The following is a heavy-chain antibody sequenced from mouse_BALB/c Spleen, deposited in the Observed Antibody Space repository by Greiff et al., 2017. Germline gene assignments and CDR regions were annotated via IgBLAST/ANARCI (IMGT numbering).Heavy chain of an antibody. J-gene: IGHJ2*01. CDR1: GYSITSDYA. CDR3: ARYPPPRGSSYSYFDY. CDR2: ISYSGST. Sequence: EVQLVESGPGLVKPSQSLSLTCTVTGYSITSDYAWNWIRQFPGNKLEWMGYISYSGSTSYNPSLKSRISITRDTSKNQFFLQLNSVTTEDTATYYCARYPPPRGSSYSYFDYWGQGTTLTVSS. V-gene: IGHV3-2*02. D-gene: IGHD1-1*01.